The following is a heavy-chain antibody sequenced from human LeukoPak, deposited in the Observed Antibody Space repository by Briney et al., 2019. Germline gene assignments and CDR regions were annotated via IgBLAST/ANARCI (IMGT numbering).Heavy chain of an antibody. Sequence: SETLSLTCTVSGVSIRDNNYYWGWVRQPPGKGLEWIGNICHSETTYYNPSLKSRVTISLDTSKNQFSLKLSSVTAADTAVYFCARGPYSYDSSGAFDIWGQGTMVTVSS. CDR3: ARGPYSYDSSGAFDI. CDR2: ICHSETT. J-gene: IGHJ3*02. D-gene: IGHD3-22*01. CDR1: GVSIRDNNYY. V-gene: IGHV4-39*07.